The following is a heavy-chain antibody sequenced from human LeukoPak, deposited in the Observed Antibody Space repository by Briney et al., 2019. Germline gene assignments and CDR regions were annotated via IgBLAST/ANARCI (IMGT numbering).Heavy chain of an antibody. Sequence: SETLSLTCTVSGGSISSGDYYWSWIRQPPGKGLEWIGYIYYSGSTYYNPSLKSRVTISVDTSKNQFSLKLSSVTAADTAVYYCAREQIQLWQPEYNWFDPWGQGTLVTVSS. CDR3: AREQIQLWQPEYNWFDP. D-gene: IGHD5-18*01. J-gene: IGHJ5*02. CDR1: GGSISSGDYY. V-gene: IGHV4-30-4*01. CDR2: IYYSGST.